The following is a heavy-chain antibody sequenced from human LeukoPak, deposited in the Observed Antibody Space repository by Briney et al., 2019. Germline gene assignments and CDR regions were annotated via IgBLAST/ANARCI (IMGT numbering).Heavy chain of an antibody. D-gene: IGHD6-13*01. Sequence: NPSETLSLTCTVSGGSISNYYWSWIRQPPGKGLEWIGYIYYSGITNYNPSLKSRVTMSVDTSKNQFSLKLSSVTAADTAVYYCARGSSTLDPWGQGTLVTVSS. CDR1: GGSISNYY. J-gene: IGHJ5*02. CDR3: ARGSSTLDP. V-gene: IGHV4-59*01. CDR2: IYYSGIT.